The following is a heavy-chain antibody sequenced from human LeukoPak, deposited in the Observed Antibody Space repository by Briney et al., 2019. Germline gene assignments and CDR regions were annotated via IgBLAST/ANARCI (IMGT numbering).Heavy chain of an antibody. V-gene: IGHV3-7*03. Sequence: GGSLRLSCAASGFTFSSYWMSWVRQAPGKGLEWVANIKQDGSEKYYVDSVKGRFTISRDNAKNSLYLQMNSLRAVDTAVYYCARLWSGYYLDAFDIWGQGTMVTVSS. J-gene: IGHJ3*02. CDR3: ARLWSGYYLDAFDI. D-gene: IGHD3/OR15-3a*01. CDR1: GFTFSSYW. CDR2: IKQDGSEK.